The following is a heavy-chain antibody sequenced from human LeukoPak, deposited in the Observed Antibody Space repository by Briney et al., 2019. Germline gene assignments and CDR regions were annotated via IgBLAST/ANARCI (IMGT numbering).Heavy chain of an antibody. CDR2: IRQDGSER. Sequence: GGSLRLSCEASGFIFIHFWMSWVRQAPGKGLEWVASIRQDGSERYYVDSVKGRFTISRDNAENSLYLQMDSLRVDDTAVYYCARLGGETTRFDLWGQGALVTVSS. CDR3: ARLGGETTRFDL. CDR1: GFIFIHFW. D-gene: IGHD1-7*01. V-gene: IGHV3-7*01. J-gene: IGHJ5*02.